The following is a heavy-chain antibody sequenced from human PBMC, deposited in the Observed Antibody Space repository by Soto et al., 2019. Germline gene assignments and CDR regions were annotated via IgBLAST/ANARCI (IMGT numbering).Heavy chain of an antibody. CDR1: SGSFSGYY. CDR2: ISQSGNT. V-gene: IGHV4-34*01. Sequence: QVQLHQWGAGLLNPSETLSLACSIYSGSFSGYYWSWIRQPPGKGLEWIGEISQSGNTNYSPSLKSRVSISIDTSKKQCSLNLASVSAADTAVYYCARAPKVSGSSQTRPDFWGKGTLVTVSS. D-gene: IGHD6-6*01. CDR3: ARAPKVSGSSQTRPDF. J-gene: IGHJ4*02.